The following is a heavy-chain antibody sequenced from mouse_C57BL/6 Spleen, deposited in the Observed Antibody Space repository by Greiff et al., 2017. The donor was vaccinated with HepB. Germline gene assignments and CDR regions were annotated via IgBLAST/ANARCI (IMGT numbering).Heavy chain of an antibody. Sequence: EVKLQESGPGLVKPSQSLSITCSVTGYSITSGYYWNWIRQFPGNKLEWMGYISYDGSNNYNPSLKNRISITRDTSKNQFFLKLNSVTTEDTATYYCARDPYGSTIGYWGQGTSVTVSS. V-gene: IGHV3-6*01. CDR1: GYSITSGYY. J-gene: IGHJ4*01. CDR2: ISYDGSN. D-gene: IGHD2-1*01. CDR3: ARDPYGSTIGY.